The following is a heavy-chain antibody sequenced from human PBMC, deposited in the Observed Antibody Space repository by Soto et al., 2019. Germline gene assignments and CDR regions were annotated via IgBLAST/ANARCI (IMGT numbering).Heavy chain of an antibody. CDR3: ARGSGYPDYYNGLDV. D-gene: IGHD3-22*01. Sequence: GGSLRLSCAASGYTLRTYDMHWVRQVIGKGLEWVSVIGAGGDTYYADSVKGRFTIPREAAKNSLHLQMNSLRVADTAVYYCARGSGYPDYYNGLDVWG. CDR2: IGAGGDT. J-gene: IGHJ6*04. CDR1: GYTLRTYD. V-gene: IGHV3-13*01.